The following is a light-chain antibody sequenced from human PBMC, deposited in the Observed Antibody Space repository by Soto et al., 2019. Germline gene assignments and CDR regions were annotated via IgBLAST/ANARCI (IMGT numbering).Light chain of an antibody. CDR3: QQYGTSST. J-gene: IGKJ2*01. CDR2: SAA. CDR1: QSVTINY. Sequence: EIVLTQSPGTLSLSPGERATLSCRASQSVTINYLAWYQHKPGQALRCLIYSAAIKSTGIPDRFSGSGSGTDINLTISRLEPDDFAKEYCQQYGTSSTFSQGTKLEIK. V-gene: IGKV3-20*01.